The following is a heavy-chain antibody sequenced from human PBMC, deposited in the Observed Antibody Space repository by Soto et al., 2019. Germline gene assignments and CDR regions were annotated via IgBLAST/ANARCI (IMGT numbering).Heavy chain of an antibody. CDR1: GGTFSSYA. J-gene: IGHJ4*02. V-gene: IGHV1-69*06. CDR2: IIPIFGTA. CDR3: ARGGDGYNYVY. Sequence: GXSVKGSCEASGGTFSSYAISWVRQAPGQGLEWMGGIIPIFGTANYAQKFQGRVTITADKSTSTAYMELSSLRSEDTAVYYCARGGDGYNYVYWGQGTLVTVSS. D-gene: IGHD5-12*01.